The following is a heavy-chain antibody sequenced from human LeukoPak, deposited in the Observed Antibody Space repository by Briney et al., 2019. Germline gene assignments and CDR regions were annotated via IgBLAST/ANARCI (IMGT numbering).Heavy chain of an antibody. V-gene: IGHV4-39*01. Sequence: PSETLSLTCTVSGVSISSGDYYWGWLRQPPGKGLEWIGSIYYSESTYYNPSLKSRVTISVDTSKSEFSLKLSSVTAADTAVYYCARLGGVVVMPAAVGYWGQGTLVTVSS. CDR2: IYYSEST. D-gene: IGHD2-15*01. J-gene: IGHJ4*02. CDR1: GVSISSGDYY. CDR3: ARLGGVVVMPAAVGY.